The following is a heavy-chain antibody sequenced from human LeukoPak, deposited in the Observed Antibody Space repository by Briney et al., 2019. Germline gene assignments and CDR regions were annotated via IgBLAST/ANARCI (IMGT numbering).Heavy chain of an antibody. J-gene: IGHJ4*02. Sequence: TGGSLRLSCAASGFTFDDYGMNWVRQTPGKGLEWVSGINWNGGSTGYADSVRGRFTISRDNAKNSLYLQMNSLRAEDTAVYYCAKAARARAVDYYFDYWGQGTLVTVSS. D-gene: IGHD6-19*01. CDR2: INWNGGST. CDR1: GFTFDDYG. V-gene: IGHV3-20*04. CDR3: AKAARARAVDYYFDY.